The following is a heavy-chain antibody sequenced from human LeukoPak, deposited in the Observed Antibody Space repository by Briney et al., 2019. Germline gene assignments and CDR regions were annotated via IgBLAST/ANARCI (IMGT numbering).Heavy chain of an antibody. J-gene: IGHJ4*02. V-gene: IGHV6-1*01. CDR3: ARGTAGYHSSYFDY. CDR1: GDSVSTASNA. CDR2: TYYNSKWYT. Sequence: SQTLSLTCAISGDSVSTASNAWYWIRQSPSRGLEWLGRTYYNSKWYTDYAVSVSGRTTINPDTSRNQLSLQLSFVTPEDTAVYYCARGTAGYHSSYFDYWGQGTLVTVSS. D-gene: IGHD3-16*02.